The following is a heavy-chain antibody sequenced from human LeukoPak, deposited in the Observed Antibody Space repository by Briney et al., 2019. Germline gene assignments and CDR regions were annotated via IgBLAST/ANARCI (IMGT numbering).Heavy chain of an antibody. V-gene: IGHV4-39*01. CDR2: IYYSGST. D-gene: IGHD4-17*01. CDR1: GGSISSSSYY. Sequence: SETLSLTCTVSGGSISSSSYYWGWIRQPPGKRLEWIGSIYYSGSTYYNPSLKSRVTISVDTSKNQFSLKLSSVTAADTAVYYCARTAVTNGVGYWGQGTLVTVSS. J-gene: IGHJ4*02. CDR3: ARTAVTNGVGY.